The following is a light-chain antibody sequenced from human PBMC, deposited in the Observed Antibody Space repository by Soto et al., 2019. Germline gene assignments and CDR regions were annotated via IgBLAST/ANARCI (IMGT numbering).Light chain of an antibody. J-gene: IGLJ3*02. CDR3: CSFAGSYTFGV. Sequence: QSVLTQPRSVSGSPGQSVTISCTGTSSDVGDYNYVSWYQQYPDKAPKLVIYDVSKRPSGVPDRFSGSKSGNTASLTISGLQAEDEAEYYCCSFAGSYTFGVFGGGTKLTVL. CDR1: SSDVGDYNY. CDR2: DVS. V-gene: IGLV2-11*01.